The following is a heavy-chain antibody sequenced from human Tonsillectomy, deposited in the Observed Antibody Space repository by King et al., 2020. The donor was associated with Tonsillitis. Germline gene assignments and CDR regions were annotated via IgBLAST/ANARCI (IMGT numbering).Heavy chain of an antibody. CDR3: AGDHNIRLPATGFVY. CDR1: GYTFTDYY. V-gene: IGHV1-2*02. Sequence: HVQLVESGAEVKKPGASVRVSCKASGYTFTDYYMHWVRQAPGQGLEGMGWINPNSGGSNSAQKFQGRVTMTRDTSISAAYMELSRLRSDDTAVYYCAGDHNIRLPATGFVYWGQGTLVTVSS. D-gene: IGHD2-21*02. J-gene: IGHJ4*02. CDR2: INPNSGGS.